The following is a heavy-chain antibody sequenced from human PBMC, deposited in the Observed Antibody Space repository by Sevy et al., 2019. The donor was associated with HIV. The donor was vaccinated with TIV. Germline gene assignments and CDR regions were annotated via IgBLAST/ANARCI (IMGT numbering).Heavy chain of an antibody. CDR1: GFTVSSNY. V-gene: IGHV3-66*01. Sequence: GGSLRLSCAASGFTVSSNYMSWVRQAPGKGLEWVSVIYSGGSTYYADSVKGRFTISRDNSKNTLYLQMNSLRAEDTAVYYCAREFLSGCPRYFDYRGQGTLVTVSS. CDR2: IYSGGST. CDR3: AREFLSGCPRYFDY. D-gene: IGHD3-3*01. J-gene: IGHJ4*02.